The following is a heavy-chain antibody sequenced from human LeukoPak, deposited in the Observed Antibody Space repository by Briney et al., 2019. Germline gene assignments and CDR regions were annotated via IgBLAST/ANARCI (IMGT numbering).Heavy chain of an antibody. CDR2: ICDSGST. V-gene: IGHV4-38-2*01. CDR3: ARQGRIVVVPAAREYNWFDP. D-gene: IGHD2-2*01. J-gene: IGHJ5*02. CDR1: GYSISSGYY. Sequence: SETLSLTCAVAGYSISSGYYWGWIRQPPGKGLEWIGSICDSGSTYYNPSLKSRITISVDTSKNQFYLKLSSVTAADTAVYYCARQGRIVVVPAAREYNWFDPWGQGTLVTVSS.